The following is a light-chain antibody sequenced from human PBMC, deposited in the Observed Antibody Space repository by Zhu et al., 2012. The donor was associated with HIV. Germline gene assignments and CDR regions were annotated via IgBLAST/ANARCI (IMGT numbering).Light chain of an antibody. CDR3: QQYDTSPMT. Sequence: IVLTQSPGTLSLSPGERATLSCRASQSVGSRYLAWYQQKPGQALRLLIYGTFNRATGVPDRFSGSGSGTDFTLTITRLESEDFAVYYCQQYDTSPMTFGQGTKVEIK. CDR1: QSVGSRY. V-gene: IGKV3-20*01. CDR2: GTF. J-gene: IGKJ1*01.